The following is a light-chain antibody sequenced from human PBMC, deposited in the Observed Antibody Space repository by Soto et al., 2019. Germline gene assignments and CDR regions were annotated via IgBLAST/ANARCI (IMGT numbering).Light chain of an antibody. V-gene: IGLV2-14*01. J-gene: IGLJ1*01. CDR3: SSYTITSTYV. CDR2: EVS. CDR1: NSDVGGYNY. Sequence: QSVLTQPASVSGSPGQSITISCTGTNSDVGGYNYVSWYQQHPGKAPKLMIYEVSDRPSGVSNRFSGSKSGNTASLTISGLQAEDEADYYCSSYTITSTYVFGTGTKVTVL.